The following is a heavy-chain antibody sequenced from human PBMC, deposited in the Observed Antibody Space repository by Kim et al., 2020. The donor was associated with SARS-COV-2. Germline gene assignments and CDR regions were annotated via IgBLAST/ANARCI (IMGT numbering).Heavy chain of an antibody. CDR3: ARVLVKGYYDSSGYYPDYYYGMDV. CDR2: INHSEST. D-gene: IGHD3-22*01. J-gene: IGHJ6*02. CDR1: GGSFSVYY. Sequence: SETLSLTCAVSGGSFSVYYWSWIRQPPGKGLEWIGEINHSESTNYNPSLKSRVTISVDTSKNQFSLKLSSETAAATAVYYCARVLVKGYYDSSGYYPDYYYGMDVWGQGTTVTVSS. V-gene: IGHV4-34*01.